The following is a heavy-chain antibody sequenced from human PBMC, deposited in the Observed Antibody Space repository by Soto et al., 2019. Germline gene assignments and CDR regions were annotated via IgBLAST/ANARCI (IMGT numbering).Heavy chain of an antibody. Sequence: SETLSLTCPVSGGSISSGGYYWSWIRQHPGKGLEWIGYIYYSGSTYYNPSLKSRVTISVDTSKNQFSLKLSSVTAADTAVYYCARDVHSSSSVNWFDPWGQGTLVTVSS. CDR1: GGSISSGGYY. CDR2: IYYSGST. D-gene: IGHD6-6*01. CDR3: ARDVHSSSSVNWFDP. J-gene: IGHJ5*02. V-gene: IGHV4-31*03.